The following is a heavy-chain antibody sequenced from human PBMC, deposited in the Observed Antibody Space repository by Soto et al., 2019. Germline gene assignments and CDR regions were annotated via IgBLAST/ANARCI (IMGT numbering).Heavy chain of an antibody. D-gene: IGHD4-4*01. CDR1: GFTFSSYE. V-gene: IGHV3-48*03. CDR3: ARDSYSNRY. J-gene: IGHJ4*02. CDR2: ISSSGSTI. Sequence: GGSLRLSCAASGFTFSSYEMNWVHQAPGKGLEWVSYISSSGSTIYYADSVKGRFTISRDNAKNSLYLQMNSLRAEDTAVYYCARDSYSNRYWGQGTLVTVSS.